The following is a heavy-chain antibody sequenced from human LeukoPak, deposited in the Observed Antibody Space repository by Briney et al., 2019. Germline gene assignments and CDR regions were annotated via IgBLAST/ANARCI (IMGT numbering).Heavy chain of an antibody. J-gene: IGHJ4*02. CDR2: ISGGGGST. CDR1: GFIFSNYA. D-gene: IGHD6-19*01. CDR3: ASQTEYAGGWVDY. V-gene: IGHV3-23*01. Sequence: GGSLRLSCAASGFIFSNYAMSWVRQAPGKGLEWVSAISGGGGSTYYADSVKGRFTISRDNSKNTLYLQMNSLRAEDTAVYYCASQTEYAGGWVDYWGQGTLLTVSS.